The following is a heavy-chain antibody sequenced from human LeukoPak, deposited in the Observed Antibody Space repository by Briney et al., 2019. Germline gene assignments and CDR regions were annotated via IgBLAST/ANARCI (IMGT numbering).Heavy chain of an antibody. CDR2: MNVKSGTA. CDR3: ARDRDGYRGGYYFDY. V-gene: IGHV1-8*01. CDR1: GYPFTSYD. Sequence: ASVKVPCKASGYPFTSYDLNWVRQAPGQRLEGMGCMNVKSGTADYAPKFQGRVTMTRNTSISTAYMELSSLRPEDTAVYYCARDRDGYRGGYYFDYWGQGTLVTVSS. D-gene: IGHD5-24*01. J-gene: IGHJ4*02.